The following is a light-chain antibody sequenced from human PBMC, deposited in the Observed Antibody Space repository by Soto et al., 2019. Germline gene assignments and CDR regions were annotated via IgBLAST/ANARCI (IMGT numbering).Light chain of an antibody. CDR3: QHPKWA. CDR2: AAS. CDR1: QDISGY. J-gene: IGKJ1*01. Sequence: IQLTQSPSSLSASVGDRVTITCRASQDISGYVAWYQQRPGRAPQLLIYAASALQTGVPSRFSGSGSGTDFTLTITSLQPEDFGTYYYQHPKWAFGQGTTVEI. V-gene: IGKV1-9*01.